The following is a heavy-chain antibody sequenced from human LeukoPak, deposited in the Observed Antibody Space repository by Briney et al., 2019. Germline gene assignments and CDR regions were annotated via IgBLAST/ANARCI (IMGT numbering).Heavy chain of an antibody. CDR1: GFTFSSYG. CDR3: ARDGSAAGTGTFFDY. J-gene: IGHJ4*02. D-gene: IGHD6-13*01. Sequence: PGRSLRLSCAASGFTFSSYGMHWVRQAPGKGLEWVAVIWYDGSNKYYADSVKGRFTISRDNSKNTLYLQMNSLRAEDTAVYYCARDGSAAGTGTFFDYWGQGTLVTVSS. V-gene: IGHV3-33*01. CDR2: IWYDGSNK.